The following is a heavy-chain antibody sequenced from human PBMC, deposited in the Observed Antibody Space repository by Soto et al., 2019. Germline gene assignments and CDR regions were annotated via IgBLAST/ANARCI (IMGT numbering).Heavy chain of an antibody. J-gene: IGHJ4*02. CDR1: GGSISSGGYS. Sequence: PSETLSLTCAVSGGSISSGGYSWSWIRQPPGKGLEWIGYFSHSGSTYYNPSLKSRVTISVDRSKNQFSLKLSSVTAADTAVYYCARGGLLPDYWGQGTLVTVS. CDR3: ARGGLLPDY. D-gene: IGHD6-19*01. V-gene: IGHV4-30-2*01. CDR2: FSHSGST.